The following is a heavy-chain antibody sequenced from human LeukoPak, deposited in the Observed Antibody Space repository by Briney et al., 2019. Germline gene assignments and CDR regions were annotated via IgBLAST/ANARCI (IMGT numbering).Heavy chain of an antibody. J-gene: IGHJ4*02. CDR3: AREKLSFFDSSGYFDC. CDR2: ISSSGSAI. CDR1: GLPLNHQE. Sequence: GVSLSLSCAPSGLPLNHQEMNWVRQAPGKGLEWVSFISSSGSAIHYADSVRGRFTISRDNAKNSLYLQMSRLRAEDTAVYYCAREKLSFFDSSGYFDCWGQGTLVTVSS. D-gene: IGHD3-22*01. V-gene: IGHV3-48*03.